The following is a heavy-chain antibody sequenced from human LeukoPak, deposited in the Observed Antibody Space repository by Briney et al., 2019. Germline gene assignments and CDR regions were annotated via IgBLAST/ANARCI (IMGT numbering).Heavy chain of an antibody. V-gene: IGHV1-2*02. J-gene: IGHJ4*02. D-gene: IGHD2-2*01. CDR1: GYTFTGYY. Sequence: ASVKVSCKASGYTFTGYYMHWVRQAPGQGLEWMGWINPNSGGTNYAQKFQGRVTMTRDTFISTAYMELSRLRSDDTAVYYCARSCSSTSCYDYWGQGTLVTVSS. CDR3: ARSCSSTSCYDY. CDR2: INPNSGGT.